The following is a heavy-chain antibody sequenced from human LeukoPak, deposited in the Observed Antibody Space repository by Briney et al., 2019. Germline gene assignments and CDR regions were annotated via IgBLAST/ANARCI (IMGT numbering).Heavy chain of an antibody. J-gene: IGHJ4*02. CDR1: GGSISSYY. V-gene: IGHV4-59*01. D-gene: IGHD3-16*02. Sequence: SETLSLTCTVSGGSISSYYWSWIRQPPGKGLEWMGYIYYSGSTNYNPSLKSRVTISVDTSKNQFSLKLSSVTAADTAVYYCAKAHVALGPTNTFGGVIAPFDYWGQGTLVTVSS. CDR3: AKAHVALGPTNTFGGVIAPFDY. CDR2: IYYSGST.